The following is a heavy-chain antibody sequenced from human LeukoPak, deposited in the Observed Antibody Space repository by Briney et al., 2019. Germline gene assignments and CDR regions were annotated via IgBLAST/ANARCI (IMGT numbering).Heavy chain of an antibody. Sequence: GASVKVSCKASGYTFISYGISWVRQAPGQGLEWMGWISAYNGNTNYAQKLQGRVTMTTDTSTSTVYMELRSLRSDDTAVYYCARETTVTTDFDYWGQGTLVTVSS. D-gene: IGHD4-17*01. CDR2: ISAYNGNT. CDR1: GYTFISYG. V-gene: IGHV1-18*01. J-gene: IGHJ4*02. CDR3: ARETTVTTDFDY.